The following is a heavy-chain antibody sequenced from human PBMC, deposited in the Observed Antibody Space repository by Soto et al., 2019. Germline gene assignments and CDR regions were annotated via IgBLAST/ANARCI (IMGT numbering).Heavy chain of an antibody. V-gene: IGHV3-30*18. CDR3: AKDRIGDGYNWGYFDY. CDR2: ISYDGSNK. Sequence: GGSLILSCAASGFTFSSYGMHWVRQAPGKGLEWVAVISYDGSNKYYADSVKGRFTISRDNSKNTLYLQMNSLRAEDTAVYYCAKDRIGDGYNWGYFDYWGQGT. J-gene: IGHJ4*02. D-gene: IGHD5-12*01. CDR1: GFTFSSYG.